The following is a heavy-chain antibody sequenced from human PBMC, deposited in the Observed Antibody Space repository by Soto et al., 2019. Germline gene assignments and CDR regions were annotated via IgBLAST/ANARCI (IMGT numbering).Heavy chain of an antibody. Sequence: PGGSLRLSCAASGFTVSSNYMSWVRQAPGKGLEWVSVIYSVCSTYYADSVKGRFTISRDNSESTLYLQMNSLRAEDTAVYYCARTCSGGTCSFDYWGQGTLVTVSS. CDR2: IYSVCST. CDR3: ARTCSGGTCSFDY. J-gene: IGHJ4*02. D-gene: IGHD2-15*01. V-gene: IGHV3-66*01. CDR1: GFTVSSNY.